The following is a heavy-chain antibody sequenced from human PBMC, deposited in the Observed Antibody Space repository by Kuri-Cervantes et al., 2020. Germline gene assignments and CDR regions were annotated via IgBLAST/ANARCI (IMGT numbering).Heavy chain of an antibody. D-gene: IGHD3-22*01. CDR2: IWYDGSNK. J-gene: IGHJ6*02. V-gene: IGHV3-30*02. CDR1: GFTLSSYG. CDR3: AKALYDSSGFYYYYYGMDV. Sequence: GESLKISCAASGFTLSSYGMHWVRQAPGKGLEWVAVIWYDGSNKYYADSVKGRFTISRDNSKNTLYLQMNSLRAEDTAVYYCAKALYDSSGFYYYYYGMDVWGQGTTVTVSS.